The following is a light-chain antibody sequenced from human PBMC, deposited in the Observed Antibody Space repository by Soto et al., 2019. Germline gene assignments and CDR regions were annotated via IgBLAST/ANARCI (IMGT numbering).Light chain of an antibody. Sequence: EIVLTQSPATLSLSPGERATLSCRASQSVGTNLAWYQQKPGQAPRLLIYDTSNRATGIPARFSGSGSGTDFTLTISSLEPEDFAVYYCQQRSKWPIFTFGPGTKVYIK. CDR2: DTS. J-gene: IGKJ3*01. CDR3: QQRSKWPIFT. V-gene: IGKV3-11*01. CDR1: QSVGTN.